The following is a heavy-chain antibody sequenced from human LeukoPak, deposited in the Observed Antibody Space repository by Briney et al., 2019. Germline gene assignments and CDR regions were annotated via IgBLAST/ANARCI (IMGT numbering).Heavy chain of an antibody. CDR2: IYNSWGA. CDR3: ARGHHYYYYMDV. V-gene: IGHV4-31*03. J-gene: IGHJ6*03. Sequence: SETLSLTCTVSGGSISSGGSFWIWIRQHPGKGLEWIGYIYNSWGAYYNPSLGSRLSISVDTSKNQSSLRLTSVTAADTAVYFCARGHHYYYYMDVWGNGTTVTVSS. CDR1: GGSISSGGSF.